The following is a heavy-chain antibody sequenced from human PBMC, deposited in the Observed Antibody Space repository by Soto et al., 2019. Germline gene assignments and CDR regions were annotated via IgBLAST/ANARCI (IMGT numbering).Heavy chain of an antibody. V-gene: IGHV4-39*01. CDR3: ARHWERGYSGYDQPMGGDWFDP. J-gene: IGHJ5*02. Sequence: QLQLQESGPGLVKPSETLSLTCTVSGGSISSSSYYWGWIRQPPGKGLEWIGSIYYSGSTYYNPALKSRVNISVDSSKNQCALKLSSVTGADTAVYYCARHWERGYSGYDQPMGGDWFDPWGQGTLVTVSS. CDR2: IYYSGST. CDR1: GGSISSSSYY. D-gene: IGHD5-12*01.